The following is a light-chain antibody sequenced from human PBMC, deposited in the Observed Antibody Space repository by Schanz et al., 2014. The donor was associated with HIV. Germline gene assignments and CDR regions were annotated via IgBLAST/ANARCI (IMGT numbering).Light chain of an antibody. CDR2: DTS. V-gene: IGLV7-46*01. Sequence: QAVVTQESSLTVSPGGTVTLTCGSSTGAVTSGHYPYWFQQKPGQAPRTLIYDTSNKHSWTPARFSASLLGGNAALTLSGAQPEDEADYYCLLSYNGGGVFGTGTKLTVL. CDR3: LLSYNGGGV. J-gene: IGLJ1*01. CDR1: TGAVTSGHY.